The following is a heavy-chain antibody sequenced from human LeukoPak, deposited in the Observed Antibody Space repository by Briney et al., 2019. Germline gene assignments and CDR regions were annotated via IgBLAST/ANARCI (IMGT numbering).Heavy chain of an antibody. Sequence: GGSLRLSCAASGFTFSGYWMRWVRQAPGKGLEWVANINQDGSEKYYVDSVKGRFTISRDNAKNSLYLQMNSLRAEDTAVYYCARDAMGSHDYWGQGTPVTVSS. D-gene: IGHD1-26*01. CDR2: INQDGSEK. CDR1: GFTFSGYW. V-gene: IGHV3-7*01. CDR3: ARDAMGSHDY. J-gene: IGHJ4*02.